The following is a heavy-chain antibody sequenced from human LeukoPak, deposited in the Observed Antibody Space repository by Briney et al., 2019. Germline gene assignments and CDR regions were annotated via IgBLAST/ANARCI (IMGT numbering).Heavy chain of an antibody. CDR2: IYSGGST. Sequence: GGSLRLSCAASGFTVSSNYMSWVRQAPEKGLEWVSVIYSGGSTYYADAVKGRFTISRDTSKNTLYLQMNSLRAEDTAVYYCAGDLSPPTYYYGAGSNYWGQGTLVTVSS. CDR1: GFTVSSNY. CDR3: AGDLSPPTYYYGAGSNY. V-gene: IGHV3-66*01. J-gene: IGHJ4*02. D-gene: IGHD3-10*01.